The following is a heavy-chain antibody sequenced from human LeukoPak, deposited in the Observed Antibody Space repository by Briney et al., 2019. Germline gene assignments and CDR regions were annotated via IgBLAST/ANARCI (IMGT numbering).Heavy chain of an antibody. J-gene: IGHJ4*02. Sequence: SETLSLTCTVSGDSISSTAYYWGWSRQPPGKGLEWLGMIHFSGTIYNNPSLMSRVTISVDTSKNQFSLKLTSVTAADTAVYYCTKGFDHAKSGYWGQGTLVTVSS. V-gene: IGHV4-39*01. CDR2: IHFSGTI. CDR3: TKGFDHAKSGY. CDR1: GDSISSTAYY. D-gene: IGHD1-14*01.